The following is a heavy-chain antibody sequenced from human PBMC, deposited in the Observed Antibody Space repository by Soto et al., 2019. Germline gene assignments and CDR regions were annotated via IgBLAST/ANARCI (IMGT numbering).Heavy chain of an antibody. CDR2: ISASSSYI. CDR3: ARDSGGGGYYYYYNMDV. J-gene: IGHJ6*03. CDR1: EFTFSSYS. D-gene: IGHD2-15*01. Sequence: GGSLRLSCAAPEFTFSSYSKTWVRQAPGKGLEWVSSISASSSYIYYADSVKGRFTISRDNAKNSLYLQMDSLRAEDTAVYYCARDSGGGGYYYYYNMDVWGRGATVTVSS. V-gene: IGHV3-21*01.